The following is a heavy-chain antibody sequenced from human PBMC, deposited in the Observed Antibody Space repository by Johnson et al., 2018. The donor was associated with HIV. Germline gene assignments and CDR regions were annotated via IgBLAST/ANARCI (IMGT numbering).Heavy chain of an antibody. CDR2: ISWNSGSI. V-gene: IGHV3-9*01. CDR3: AREGVSGSYYDAFDL. D-gene: IGHD1-26*01. CDR1: GFTFDDYA. Sequence: VQLVESGGGLVQPGRSLRLSCAASGFTFDDYAMHWVRQAPGQGLEWVSGISWNSGSIGYADSVTGRVTISRDNAKNSLYLQMDSLRADDTAVYYCAREGVSGSYYDAFDLWGQGTMVTVSS. J-gene: IGHJ3*01.